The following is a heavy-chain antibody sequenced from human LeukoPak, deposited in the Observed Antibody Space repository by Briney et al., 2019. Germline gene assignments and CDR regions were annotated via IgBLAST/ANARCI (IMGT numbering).Heavy chain of an antibody. CDR3: AREIGSGSYYSGYYYYYMDV. V-gene: IGHV4-61*08. D-gene: IGHD3-10*01. J-gene: IGHJ6*03. CDR1: GGSISSGGYY. Sequence: SETLSLTCTVSGGSISSGGYYWSWIRQHPGKGLEWIGYIYYSGSTNYNPSLKSRVTISVDTSKNQFSLKLSSVTAADTAVYYCAREIGSGSYYSGYYYYYMDVWGKGTTVTVSS. CDR2: IYYSGST.